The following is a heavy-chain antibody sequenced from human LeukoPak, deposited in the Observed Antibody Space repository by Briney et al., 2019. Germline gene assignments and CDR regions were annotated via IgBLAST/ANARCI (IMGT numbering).Heavy chain of an antibody. CDR1: GFTFKSYS. V-gene: IGHV3-21*05. D-gene: IGHD3-10*01. Sequence: GGSLRLSCVASGFTFKSYSMNWVRQAPGKGLEWVSFITSTSSDLFYSDSVKGRFTVSRDNARNSLYLQMNSLTAEDTAVYYCAGAAGHYFDYWGQGSLVTVSS. CDR3: AGAAGHYFDY. J-gene: IGHJ4*02. CDR2: ITSTSSDL.